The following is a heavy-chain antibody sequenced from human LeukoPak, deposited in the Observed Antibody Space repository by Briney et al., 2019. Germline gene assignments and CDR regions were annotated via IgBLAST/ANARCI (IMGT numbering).Heavy chain of an antibody. J-gene: IGHJ3*02. V-gene: IGHV1-18*01. Sequence: ASVKVSCKASGYSFVGYGITWVRQAPGQGLEWMGWFNPENGNTNYAQKVQGRVTMTADTSTSTSYMELRSLRSDDTAVYYCAREFQNYDYVWGSYRGGAFDIWGQGTMVTVSS. CDR2: FNPENGNT. CDR1: GYSFVGYG. CDR3: AREFQNYDYVWGSYRGGAFDI. D-gene: IGHD3-16*01.